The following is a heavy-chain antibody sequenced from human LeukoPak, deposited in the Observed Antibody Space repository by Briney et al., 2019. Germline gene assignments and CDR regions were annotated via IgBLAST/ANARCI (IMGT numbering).Heavy chain of an antibody. V-gene: IGHV3-21*01. CDR1: GFTFSSYS. J-gene: IGHJ4*02. Sequence: GGPLRLSCAASGFTFSSYSMNWVRQAPGKGLEWVSSISSSSSYIYYADSVKGRFTISRDNAKNSLYLQMNSLRAEDTAVYYCARQFHTPAKGFDCWGQGTLVTVSS. D-gene: IGHD2-2*01. CDR2: ISSSSSYI. CDR3: ARQFHTPAKGFDC.